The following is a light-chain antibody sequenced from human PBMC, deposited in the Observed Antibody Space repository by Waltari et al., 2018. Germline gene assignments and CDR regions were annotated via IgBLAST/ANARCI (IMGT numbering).Light chain of an antibody. CDR2: AAS. V-gene: IGKV1-12*01. Sequence: DIQMTQSPSSVSASVGDRVTITCRASQDISRWLAWYQQNPGKPPKLLIYAASSLQSGVPSRFSGGGSGTHFTLTISSLQPDDFATYYCQQANSFSLSFGGGTKVEI. CDR3: QQANSFSLS. CDR1: QDISRW. J-gene: IGKJ4*01.